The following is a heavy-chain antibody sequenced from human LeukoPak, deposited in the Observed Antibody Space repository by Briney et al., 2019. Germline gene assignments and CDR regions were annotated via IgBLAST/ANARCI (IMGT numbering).Heavy chain of an antibody. D-gene: IGHD3-22*01. CDR1: GGSISSSSYY. J-gene: IGHJ4*02. CDR3: ARSGYYDSSGYYYGLDY. CDR2: IYYSGST. V-gene: IGHV4-39*07. Sequence: SETLSLTCTVSGGSISSSSYYWGWIRQPPGKGLEWIGSIYYSGSTYYNPSLKSRVTISVDTSKNQFSLKLSSVTAADTAVYYCARSGYYDSSGYYYGLDYWGQGTLVTVSS.